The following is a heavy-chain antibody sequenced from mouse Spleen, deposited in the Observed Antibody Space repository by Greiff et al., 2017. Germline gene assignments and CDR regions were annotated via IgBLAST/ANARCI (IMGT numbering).Heavy chain of an antibody. V-gene: IGHV1-69*01. J-gene: IGHJ1*01. Sequence: QVQLQQSGAELVMPGASVKLSCKASGYTFTSYWMHWVKQRPGQGLEWIGEIDPSDSYTNYNQKFKGKATLTVDKSSSTAYMQLSSLTSEDSAVYYCASPYDGYGWYFDVWGAGTTVTVSS. D-gene: IGHD2-3*01. CDR2: IDPSDSYT. CDR3: ASPYDGYGWYFDV. CDR1: GYTFTSYW.